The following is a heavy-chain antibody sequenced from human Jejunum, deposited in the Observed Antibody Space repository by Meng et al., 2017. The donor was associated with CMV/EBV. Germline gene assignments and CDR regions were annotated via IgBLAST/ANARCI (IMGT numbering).Heavy chain of an antibody. V-gene: IGHV1-2*02. CDR1: Y. J-gene: IGHJ4*02. CDR2: INPNIGDT. Sequence: YLHWVRRAPGQGLEWLGWINPNIGDTHYAQKFQGRVPMTRDTSISAAYLELSRLRSDDTAMYYCARDHPGYQYDSSTYSLEFDSWGQGTLVTVSS. CDR3: ARDHPGYQYDSSTYSLEFDS. D-gene: IGHD3-22*01.